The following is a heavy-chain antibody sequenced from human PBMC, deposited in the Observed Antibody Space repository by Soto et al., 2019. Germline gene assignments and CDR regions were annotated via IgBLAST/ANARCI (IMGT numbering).Heavy chain of an antibody. CDR3: ARNYGDKRYYYYMDV. J-gene: IGHJ6*03. D-gene: IGHD4-17*01. Sequence: ASVKVSCKASGYTFTSYGISWVRQAPGQGLEWMGWISAYNGNTNYAQKLQGRVTMTTDTSTSTAYMELRSLRSDDTAVYYCARNYGDKRYYYYMDVWGKGTTVTVSS. V-gene: IGHV1-18*01. CDR2: ISAYNGNT. CDR1: GYTFTSYG.